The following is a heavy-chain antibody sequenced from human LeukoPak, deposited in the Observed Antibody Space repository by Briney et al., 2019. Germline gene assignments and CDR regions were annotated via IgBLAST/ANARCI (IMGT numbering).Heavy chain of an antibody. Sequence: GESLRISCKGSGYSFTSYWISWVRQMPGKGLEWRGRIDPSDSYTNYSPSFQGHVTISADKSISTAYLQWSSLKASDTAMYYCARGDVAWLRGFDAFDIWGQGTMVTVSS. CDR3: ARGDVAWLRGFDAFDI. V-gene: IGHV5-10-1*01. CDR2: IDPSDSYT. CDR1: GYSFTSYW. J-gene: IGHJ3*02. D-gene: IGHD5-12*01.